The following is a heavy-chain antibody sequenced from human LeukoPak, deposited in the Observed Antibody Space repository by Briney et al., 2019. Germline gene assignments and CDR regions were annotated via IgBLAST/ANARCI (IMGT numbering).Heavy chain of an antibody. Sequence: SQTLSLTCTVSGGSISSGSYYWSWIRQPAGKGLEWFGRIYTSGSTKYNPSLKSRVTISVDTSKNQFSLNLSSVTAADTAVYDCAKGYFDYWGQGTLVTVSS. V-gene: IGHV4-61*02. J-gene: IGHJ4*02. CDR3: AKGYFDY. CDR2: IYTSGST. CDR1: GGSISSGSYY.